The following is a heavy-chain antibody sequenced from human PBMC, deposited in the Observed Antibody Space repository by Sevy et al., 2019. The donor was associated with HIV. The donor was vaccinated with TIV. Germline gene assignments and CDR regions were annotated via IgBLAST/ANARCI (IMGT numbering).Heavy chain of an antibody. V-gene: IGHV3-33*01. Sequence: GGSLRLSCAASGFTFSSYGMHWVRQAPSKGLEWVAVIWYDGSNKYYADSVKGRFTISRDNSKNTLYLQMNSLRAEDTAVYYCAREAYGGNSGSAFDIWGQGTMVTVSS. J-gene: IGHJ3*02. CDR1: GFTFSSYG. CDR2: IWYDGSNK. CDR3: AREAYGGNSGSAFDI. D-gene: IGHD4-17*01.